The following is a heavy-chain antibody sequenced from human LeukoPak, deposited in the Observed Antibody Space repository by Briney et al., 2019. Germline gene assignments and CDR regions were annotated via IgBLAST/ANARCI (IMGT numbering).Heavy chain of an antibody. CDR3: ARSGLVATHVDSQVDS. V-gene: IGHV1-18*01. CDR1: GYTFRNFG. Sequence: ASVRVSCEASGYTFRNFGITWVRQAPGQGLEWMGWIGGYNDNTNYAQKLQGRVTMTTDTSTNTAYLELRSLRSDDTAVYYCARSGLVATHVDSQVDSWGQGTLVTVSS. J-gene: IGHJ4*02. D-gene: IGHD5-12*01. CDR2: IGGYNDNT.